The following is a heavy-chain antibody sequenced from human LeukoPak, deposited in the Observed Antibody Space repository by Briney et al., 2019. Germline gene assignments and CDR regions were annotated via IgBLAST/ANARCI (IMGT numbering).Heavy chain of an antibody. V-gene: IGHV3-30*18. J-gene: IGHJ3*02. D-gene: IGHD1-26*01. CDR3: AKKGDSGSSRGAFVI. CDR2: ISYHGSNI. Sequence: SCAASGFTFSSFDMYWVRQAPGKGLEWVAVISYHGSNIYYADSVKGRFTISIDNSKNTLYLQMNSLRAEDTAVYYCAKKGDSGSSRGAFVIRGPGKMVTVSS. CDR1: GFTFSSFD.